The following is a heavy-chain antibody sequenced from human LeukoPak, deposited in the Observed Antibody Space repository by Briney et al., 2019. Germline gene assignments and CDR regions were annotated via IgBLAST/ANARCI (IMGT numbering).Heavy chain of an antibody. Sequence: GSLRLSCAASGFTFSSYAMNWLRQAPGKGLEWVAVISYDGSNKYYADSVKGRFTISRDNSKNTLYLQMNSLRAEDTAVYYCARGSSTGTLSLWFDPWGQGTLVTVSS. CDR3: ARGSSTGTLSLWFDP. CDR2: ISYDGSNK. D-gene: IGHD1-14*01. V-gene: IGHV3-30*04. J-gene: IGHJ5*02. CDR1: GFTFSSYA.